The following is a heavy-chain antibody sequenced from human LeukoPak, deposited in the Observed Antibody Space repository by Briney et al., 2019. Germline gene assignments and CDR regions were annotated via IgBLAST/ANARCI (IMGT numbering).Heavy chain of an antibody. CDR2: IYYSGST. V-gene: IGHV4-59*11. J-gene: IGHJ4*02. Sequence: SETLSLTCTVSGGSISSHYWSWIRQPPGKGLEWIGYIYYSGSTDYNPSLKSRVTISVDTSKNQFSLKLSSVTAADTAVYYCARALLRDGYNVFDYWGQGTLVTVSS. D-gene: IGHD5-24*01. CDR3: ARALLRDGYNVFDY. CDR1: GGSISSHY.